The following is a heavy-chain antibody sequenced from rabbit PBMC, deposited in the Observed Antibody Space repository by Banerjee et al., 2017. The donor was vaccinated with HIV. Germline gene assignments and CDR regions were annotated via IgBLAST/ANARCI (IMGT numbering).Heavy chain of an antibody. D-gene: IGHD4-1*01. CDR1: GFDFSNYG. Sequence: QEHLVESGGGLVQPGGSLKLSCKASGFDFSNYGMSWVRQAPGKGLEWIGYIDLDFNGTDYASWVSGRFTVSSHNAQNTLYLQLDSLTAADTATYFCVRSSGWGAFNLWGQGTLVTVS. CDR2: IDLDFNGT. V-gene: IGHV1S47*01. CDR3: VRSSGWGAFNL. J-gene: IGHJ4*01.